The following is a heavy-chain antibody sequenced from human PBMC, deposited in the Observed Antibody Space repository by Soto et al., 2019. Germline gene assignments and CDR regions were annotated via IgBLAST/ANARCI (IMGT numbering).Heavy chain of an antibody. V-gene: IGHV5-10-1*01. CDR2: IDPSDSYT. CDR1: GYSFTSYW. CDR3: ACYTRIQTGGPGGYYYYGMDV. Sequence: PGESLKISCKGSGYSFTSYWISWVRQMPGKGLEWMGRIDPSDSYTNYSPSFQGHVTISADKSISTAYLQWSSLKASDTAMYYCACYTRIQTGGPGGYYYYGMDVWGQGTTVPVSS. D-gene: IGHD7-27*01. J-gene: IGHJ6*02.